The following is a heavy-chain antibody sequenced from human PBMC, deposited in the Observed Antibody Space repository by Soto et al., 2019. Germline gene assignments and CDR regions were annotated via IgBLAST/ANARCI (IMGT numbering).Heavy chain of an antibody. CDR3: ARAFPEYYYDSSGYYYLRWFDP. CDR2: IYYSGST. CDR1: GGSISIYY. J-gene: IGHJ5*02. V-gene: IGHV4-59*01. D-gene: IGHD3-22*01. Sequence: SEPLSLTCTVSGGSISIYYWSWIRQPPGKGLEWIGYIYYSGSTNYNPSLKSRVTISVDTSRNQFSLKLSSVTAADTAVYYCARAFPEYYYDSSGYYYLRWFDPWGQGTLVTVS.